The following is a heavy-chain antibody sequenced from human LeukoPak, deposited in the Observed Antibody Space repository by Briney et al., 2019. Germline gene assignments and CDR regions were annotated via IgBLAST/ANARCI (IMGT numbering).Heavy chain of an antibody. CDR1: GLTFSSYG. J-gene: IGHJ4*02. D-gene: IGHD1-14*01. Sequence: GGSLRLSCAASGLTFSSYGMNWVRLAPGKGLEWVSGITGSGGRTYYADSVKGRFTISRDNSKNTLYLQMNSLRAGDTAVYYCARDNRGFDYWGQGTLVTVSS. V-gene: IGHV3-23*01. CDR2: ITGSGGRT. CDR3: ARDNRGFDY.